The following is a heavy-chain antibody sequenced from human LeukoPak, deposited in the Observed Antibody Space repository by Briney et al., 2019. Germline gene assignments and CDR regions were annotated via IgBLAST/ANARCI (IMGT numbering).Heavy chain of an antibody. CDR2: ISHDGSTI. CDR1: GFTFDHYG. J-gene: IGHJ4*02. D-gene: IGHD3-10*01. CDR3: AREKGGILWFGELL. Sequence: GRSLRLSCAVSGFTFDHYGMHWVRQAPGKGLEWVAVISHDGSTIYYADSVEGRFTISRDNSDNTLYLQMNSLRAEDTAIYYCAREKGGILWFGELLGGQGTLVTVSS. V-gene: IGHV3-30*03.